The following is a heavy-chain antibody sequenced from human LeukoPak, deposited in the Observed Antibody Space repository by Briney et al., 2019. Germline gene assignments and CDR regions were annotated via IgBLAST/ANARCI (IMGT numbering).Heavy chain of an antibody. CDR3: AREYYYDSSGSDY. V-gene: IGHV1-2*02. Sequence: GASVKVSCKASGYTFTSYGISWVRQAPGQGLEWMGWINPNSGGTNYAQKFQGRVTMTRDTSISTAYMELSRLRSDDTAVYYCAREYYYDSSGSDYWGQGTLVTVSS. CDR1: GYTFTSYG. D-gene: IGHD3-22*01. CDR2: INPNSGGT. J-gene: IGHJ4*02.